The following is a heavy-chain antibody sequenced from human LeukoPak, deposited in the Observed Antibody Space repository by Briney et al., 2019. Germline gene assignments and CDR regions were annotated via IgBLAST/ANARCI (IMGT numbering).Heavy chain of an antibody. V-gene: IGHV3-15*01. CDR1: AFIFSNAW. D-gene: IGHD4/OR15-4a*01. Sequence: GGSLRLSCAASAFIFSNAWMSWVRQAPGKGGEWVGRIKSKTDGGTTDYAAPVKGRFTISRDDSKNTLYLQMNSLKTEDTAVYYCTTAPIRLWNYDYWGQGTLVTVSS. J-gene: IGHJ4*02. CDR3: TTAPIRLWNYDY. CDR2: IKSKTDGGTT.